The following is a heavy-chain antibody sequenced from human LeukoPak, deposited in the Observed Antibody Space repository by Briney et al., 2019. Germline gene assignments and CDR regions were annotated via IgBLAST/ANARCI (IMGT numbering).Heavy chain of an antibody. J-gene: IGHJ3*02. Sequence: GGSLRLSCAASGFTFSTYGMHWVRQAPGKGLEWVAVISYDGSNKYYADSVKGRFTISRDNSKNTLYLQMNSLRAEDTAVYYCAKDLATVVTWGGAFDIWGQGTMVTVSS. CDR1: GFTFSTYG. D-gene: IGHD4-23*01. CDR3: AKDLATVVTWGGAFDI. CDR2: ISYDGSNK. V-gene: IGHV3-30*18.